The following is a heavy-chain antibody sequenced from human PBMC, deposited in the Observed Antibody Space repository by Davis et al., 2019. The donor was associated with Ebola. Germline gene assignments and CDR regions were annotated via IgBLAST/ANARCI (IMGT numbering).Heavy chain of an antibody. CDR3: AREWSGYLGPFDD. V-gene: IGHV1-3*01. CDR1: GYTFSSYA. J-gene: IGHJ4*02. Sequence: ASVKVSCKASGYTFSSYAMHWVRQAPGQRLEWMGWINAGNGNTKYSQKFQGRVTITRDTSASTAYMELSSLRAEDTAVYYCAREWSGYLGPFDDWGQGTLVTVSS. D-gene: IGHD3-3*01. CDR2: INAGNGNT.